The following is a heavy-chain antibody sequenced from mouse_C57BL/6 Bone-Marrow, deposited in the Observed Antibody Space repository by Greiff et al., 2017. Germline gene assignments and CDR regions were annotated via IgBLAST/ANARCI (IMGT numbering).Heavy chain of an antibody. Sequence: VQLQQPGAELVKPGASVKMSCKASGYTFTSYWITWVKQRPGQGLEWIGDIYPGSGSTNYNEKFKSKATLTVDTSSSTAYMNLSSLTYEDSAVYYGARPYYSNYWYFDVWGTGTTVPVSS. CDR2: IYPGSGST. J-gene: IGHJ1*03. CDR3: ARPYYSNYWYFDV. V-gene: IGHV1-55*01. D-gene: IGHD2-5*01. CDR1: GYTFTSYW.